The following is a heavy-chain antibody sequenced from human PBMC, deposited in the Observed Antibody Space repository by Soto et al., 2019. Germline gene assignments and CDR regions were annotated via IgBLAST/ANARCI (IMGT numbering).Heavy chain of an antibody. CDR1: GGSFSGYY. V-gene: IGHV4-34*01. D-gene: IGHD3-3*01. Sequence: PSETLSLTCAVYGGSFSGYYWSWIRQPPGKGLEWIGEINHSGSTNYNPSLKSRVTISVDTSKNQFSLKLGSVTAADTAVYYCARRGYDFWSGYKPGYYYGMDVWGQGTTGTVSS. CDR2: INHSGST. J-gene: IGHJ6*02. CDR3: ARRGYDFWSGYKPGYYYGMDV.